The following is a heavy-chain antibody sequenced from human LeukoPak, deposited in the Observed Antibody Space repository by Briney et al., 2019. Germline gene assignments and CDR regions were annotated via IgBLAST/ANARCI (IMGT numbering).Heavy chain of an antibody. D-gene: IGHD1-26*01. CDR2: ISWNSGSI. Sequence: PGGSLRLSCVASGFTFSNYGMSWVRQAPGKGLEWVSGISWNSGSIGYADSVKGRFTISRDNAKNSLYLQMNSLRAEDTALYYCAKAEPPGRYYYYGMDVWGQGTTVTVSS. V-gene: IGHV3-9*01. J-gene: IGHJ6*02. CDR3: AKAEPPGRYYYYGMDV. CDR1: GFTFSNYG.